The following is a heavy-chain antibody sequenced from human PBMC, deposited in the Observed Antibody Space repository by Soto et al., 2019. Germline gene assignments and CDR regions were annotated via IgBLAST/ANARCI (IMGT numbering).Heavy chain of an antibody. CDR3: ARDTQFYYYYGMDV. V-gene: IGHV3-30-3*01. Sequence: HPGGSLRLSCAASGFTFSCYAMHWVRQAPGKGLEWVAVISYDGSNKYYADSVKGRFTISRDNSKNTLYLQMNSLRAEDTAVYYCARDTQFYYYYGMDVWGQGTTVTVSS. CDR1: GFTFSCYA. J-gene: IGHJ6*02. CDR2: ISYDGSNK.